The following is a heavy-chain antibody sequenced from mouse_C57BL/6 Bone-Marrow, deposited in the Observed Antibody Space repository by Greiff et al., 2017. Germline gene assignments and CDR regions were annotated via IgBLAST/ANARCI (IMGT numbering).Heavy chain of an antibody. V-gene: IGHV1-72*01. CDR2: IDPNSGGT. CDR3: ARGVYGSSYGMDY. D-gene: IGHD1-1*01. J-gene: IGHJ2*01. Sequence: PGRGLEWIGRIDPNSGGTKYNEKFKSKATLTVDKPSSTAYMQLSSLTSEDSAVYYGARGVYGSSYGMDYWGQGTTLTVSS.